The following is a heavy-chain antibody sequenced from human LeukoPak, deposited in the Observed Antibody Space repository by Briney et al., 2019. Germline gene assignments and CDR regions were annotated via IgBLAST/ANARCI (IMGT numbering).Heavy chain of an antibody. V-gene: IGHV3-53*01. CDR2: LYSGGTT. CDR3: AKDWAWDHRDLRDPFYH. Sequence: QSGGSLRLSCAASGFTVSSNYMTWVRQAPGKGLEWVSVLYSGGTTYYADSVKGRFTISRDNSKNTLYLQMNSLRAEDTAVYYCAKDWAWDHRDLRDPFYHRGQGTLVTVSS. CDR1: GFTVSSNY. D-gene: IGHD4-17*01. J-gene: IGHJ4*01.